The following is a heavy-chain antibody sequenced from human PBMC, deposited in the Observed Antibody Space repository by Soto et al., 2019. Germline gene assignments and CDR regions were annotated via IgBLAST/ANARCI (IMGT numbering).Heavy chain of an antibody. Sequence: LRLSCAASGFTFDDYAMHWVRQGPGKGLEWVSGISWNSDMITYADSVKGRFTVSRDNAKNSLDLEMNSLRVEDTALYYCVKDTYILVGATHLDSWGQGTLVTVSS. CDR3: VKDTYILVGATHLDS. CDR1: GFTFDDYA. D-gene: IGHD1-26*01. J-gene: IGHJ4*02. V-gene: IGHV3-9*01. CDR2: ISWNSDMI.